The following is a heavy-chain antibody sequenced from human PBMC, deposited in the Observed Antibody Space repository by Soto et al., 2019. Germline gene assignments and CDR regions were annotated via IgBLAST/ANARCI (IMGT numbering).Heavy chain of an antibody. J-gene: IGHJ6*02. CDR2: IYWDDDK. CDR1: GFSLSTSGVG. D-gene: IGHD3-9*01. V-gene: IGHV2-5*02. CDR3: AHRGRILTNYYYYYGMDV. Sequence: QITLKESGPTLVKPTQTLTLTCTFSGFSLSTSGVGVGWIRQPPGKALEWLALIYWDDDKRYSPSLKSRLTITKDTSKNQVVLTMTNMDPVDTATYYCAHRGRILTNYYYYYGMDVWGQGTTVTVSS.